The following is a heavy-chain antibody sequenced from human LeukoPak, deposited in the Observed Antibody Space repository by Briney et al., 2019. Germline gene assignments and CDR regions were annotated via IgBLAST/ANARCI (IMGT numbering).Heavy chain of an antibody. V-gene: IGHV4-34*01. J-gene: IGHJ4*02. D-gene: IGHD6-19*01. Sequence: SETLSLTCAVYGGSFSGYYWSWVRQPPGKGLEWIGEINHSGSTNYNPSLKSRVTISVDTSKNQFSLKLSSVTAADTAVYYCARAVAGENFDYWGQGTPVTVSS. CDR1: GGSFSGYY. CDR2: INHSGST. CDR3: ARAVAGENFDY.